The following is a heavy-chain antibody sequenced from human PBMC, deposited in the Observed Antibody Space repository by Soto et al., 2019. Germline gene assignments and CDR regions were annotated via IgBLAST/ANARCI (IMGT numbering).Heavy chain of an antibody. CDR3: ARDPGGTDFAEWTYYFDY. Sequence: QVQLVESGGGVVQPGRSLRLSCAASGFTFSSYAMHWVRQAPGKGLEWVAVISYDGSNKYYADSVKGRFTISRDNSKNTLYLQIDSLRAEDTAVYYCARDPGGTDFAEWTYYFDYWGQGTLVTVSS. V-gene: IGHV3-30-3*01. CDR2: ISYDGSNK. CDR1: GFTFSSYA. J-gene: IGHJ4*02. D-gene: IGHD3-3*01.